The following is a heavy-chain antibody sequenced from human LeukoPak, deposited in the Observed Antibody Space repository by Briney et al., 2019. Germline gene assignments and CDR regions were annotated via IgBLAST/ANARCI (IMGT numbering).Heavy chain of an antibody. CDR1: GFTFSIYW. CDR3: ARRGTSSSWAHFDY. CDR2: IKQDGSEK. V-gene: IGHV3-7*05. Sequence: GGSLRLSCAASGFTFSIYWMTWVRQAPGKGLEWVAKIKQDGSEKYYVDSVKGRFTISRDNAKNSMYLQMNRLGAEDTAVYYCARRGTSSSWAHFDYWGQGTLVTVSS. D-gene: IGHD6-13*01. J-gene: IGHJ4*02.